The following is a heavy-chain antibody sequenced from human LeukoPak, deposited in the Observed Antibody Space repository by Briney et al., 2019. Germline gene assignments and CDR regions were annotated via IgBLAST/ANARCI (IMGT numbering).Heavy chain of an antibody. CDR2: ISVSGGRI. CDR3: ARALGYCSGGICYISDH. Sequence: GGSLRLSCAASGFTFSSYAMGWVRQAPGKGLEWVSGISVSGGRINYADSVKGRFTISRDNSKNTLYMQMNSLRAEDSALYFCARALGYCSGGICYISDHWGQGILVTVSS. D-gene: IGHD2-15*01. V-gene: IGHV3-23*01. CDR1: GFTFSSYA. J-gene: IGHJ4*02.